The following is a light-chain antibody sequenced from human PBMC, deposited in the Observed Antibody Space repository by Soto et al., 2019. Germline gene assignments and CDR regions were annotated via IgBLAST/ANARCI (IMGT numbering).Light chain of an antibody. CDR2: KTS. CDR3: QHYDSYSMT. J-gene: IGKJ3*01. CDR1: QTLGSS. Sequence: DIPITQSPSTLSASVGDTVTITCRASQTLGSSLAWYQHKPGRAPYLLIYKTSTLEPGVPSRFSGYGSATEFTLAISGLQADDFATYYCQHYDSYSMTFGPGTKVDL. V-gene: IGKV1-5*03.